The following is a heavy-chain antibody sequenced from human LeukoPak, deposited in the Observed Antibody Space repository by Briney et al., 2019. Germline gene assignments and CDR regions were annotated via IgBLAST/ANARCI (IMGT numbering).Heavy chain of an antibody. J-gene: IGHJ4*02. CDR3: ARAPDY. V-gene: IGHV4-39*01. CDR2: IYYSGST. Sequence: SETLSLTCTVSGGSISGSGYYWGWIRQPPGKGLEWIGSIYYSGSTYYNSSLKSRVTISVDTSKNQFSLKLSSVTAAETAVYYCARAPDYWGQGTLGTVSS. CDR1: GGSISGSGYY.